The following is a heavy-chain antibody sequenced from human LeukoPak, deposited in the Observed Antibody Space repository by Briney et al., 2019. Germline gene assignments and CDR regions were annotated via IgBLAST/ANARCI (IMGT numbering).Heavy chain of an antibody. CDR3: ARSKRPYYFDS. J-gene: IGHJ4*02. CDR2: IDPTDSYT. V-gene: IGHV5-10-1*01. Sequence: LGESLKISCQGSEYSFTNYWISWVRQMPGKGLEWMARIDPTDSYTTYSPSFQGHVTISADKSINTAYLQWSSLKASDTAMYYCARSKRPYYFDSWGQGTLVTVSS. CDR1: EYSFTNYW.